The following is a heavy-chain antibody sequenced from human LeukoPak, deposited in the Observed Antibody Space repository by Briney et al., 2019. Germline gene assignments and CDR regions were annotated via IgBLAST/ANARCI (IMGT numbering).Heavy chain of an antibody. CDR2: IKADGSGT. V-gene: IGHV3-43*02. CDR1: GFTIGPYA. D-gene: IGHD2/OR15-2a*01. CDR3: ATWAFYHNLDV. J-gene: IGHJ6*02. Sequence: GGSLRLSCAASGFTIGPYAMYWVRQGPGRGLEWVSVIKADGSGTFYADSVRGRFTTSRDNSKNSLYLQMNSLTSEDTALYYCATWAFYHNLDVWGQGTTVILSS.